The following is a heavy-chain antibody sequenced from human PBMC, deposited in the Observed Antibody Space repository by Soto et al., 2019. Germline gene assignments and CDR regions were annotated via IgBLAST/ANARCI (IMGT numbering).Heavy chain of an antibody. CDR1: GFRFEDYG. D-gene: IGHD3-3*01. Sequence: GGSLRLSCVVSGFRFEDYGMHWVRQAPGKGLEWIAGISRDSRSLSYGASMKGRFSISRDNAKNTLYLQMNSLRAEDTAVYYYSCETPYDNWSCYHDIWGQGTLVTVSS. J-gene: IGHJ4*02. CDR3: SCETPYDNWSCYHDI. CDR2: ISRDSRSL. V-gene: IGHV3-9*01.